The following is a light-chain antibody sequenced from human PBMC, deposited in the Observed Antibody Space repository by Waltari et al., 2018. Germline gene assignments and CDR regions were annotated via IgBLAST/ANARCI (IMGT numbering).Light chain of an antibody. J-gene: IGKJ4*01. Sequence: DIQMTQSPSTLSASVGDRVTITCRASQSIGSYLAWYQQKPGKAPNLLIYKASSLQSGVPSRFSGSGSGTEFTLTISSLQPDDFATYYCQQYTAYALTFGGGTKVEIK. V-gene: IGKV1-5*03. CDR3: QQYTAYALT. CDR2: KAS. CDR1: QSIGSY.